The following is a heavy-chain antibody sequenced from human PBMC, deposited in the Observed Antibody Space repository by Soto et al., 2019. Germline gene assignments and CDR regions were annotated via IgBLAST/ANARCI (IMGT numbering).Heavy chain of an antibody. CDR3: ARLVGYYYYGMDV. CDR2: IYSGGST. Sequence: EVQLVESGGGLIQPGGSLRLSCAASEFTVSINYMNWVRQAPGKGLEWVSVIYSGGSTYYADSVKGRFTISRDNSKNTLYLQMNSLRAEDTAVYYCARLVGYYYYGMDVWGQGTTVTVSS. CDR1: EFTVSINY. D-gene: IGHD2-15*01. J-gene: IGHJ6*02. V-gene: IGHV3-53*01.